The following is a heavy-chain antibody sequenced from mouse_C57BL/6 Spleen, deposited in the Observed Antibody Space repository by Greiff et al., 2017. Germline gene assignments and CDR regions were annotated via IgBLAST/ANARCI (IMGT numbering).Heavy chain of an antibody. CDR1: GYAFSSSW. J-gene: IGHJ4*01. D-gene: IGHD2-4*01. Sequence: VKLQQSGPELVKPGASVKISCKASGYAFSSSWMNWVKQRPGKGLEWIGRIYPGDGDTNYNGKFKGKATLTADTSSSTAYMQLSSLTSEDSAVYFCARRGDYDVDYYAMDYWGQGTSVTVSS. V-gene: IGHV1-82*01. CDR2: IYPGDGDT. CDR3: ARRGDYDVDYYAMDY.